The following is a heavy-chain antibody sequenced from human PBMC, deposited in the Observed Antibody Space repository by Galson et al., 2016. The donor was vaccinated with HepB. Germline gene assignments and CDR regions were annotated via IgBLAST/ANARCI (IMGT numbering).Heavy chain of an antibody. CDR3: ARALEYGSRNYYDYYAMDV. CDR1: GYRLTDYW. V-gene: IGHV5-10-1*01. CDR2: IDPDDSYT. Sequence: QSGAEVKEPGEPLRISCQGSGYRLTDYWITWVRQVPGKGLQWTGRIDPDDSYTNYSPSFQGHVTISVDKSINTAYLQWSTLKASDTAIYYCARALEYGSRNYYDYYAMDVWGPGTTVIVSS. J-gene: IGHJ6*02. D-gene: IGHD4-17*01.